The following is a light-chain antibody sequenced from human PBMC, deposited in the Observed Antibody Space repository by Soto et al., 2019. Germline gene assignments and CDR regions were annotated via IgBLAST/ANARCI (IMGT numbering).Light chain of an antibody. CDR1: SSDVGAYNY. CDR3: CSYAGSYTLV. Sequence: QSALTQPRSVSGSPGQSVTISCTGTSSDVGAYNYVSWYQQHPGKVPKLMIYDVSRWPSGVPDRFSGSKSGNTASLTISGLQADDEADYYCCSYAGSYTLVFGGGTKVTVL. V-gene: IGLV2-11*01. CDR2: DVS. J-gene: IGLJ3*02.